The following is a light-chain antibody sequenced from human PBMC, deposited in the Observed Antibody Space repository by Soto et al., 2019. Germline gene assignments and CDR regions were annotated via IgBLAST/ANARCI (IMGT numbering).Light chain of an antibody. CDR3: TSYTSSSTYV. Sequence: QSALTQPASVSGSPGQSITISCTGTSSDVGGYNYVSWYQQHPGKAPKVMIYEVSNRPSGVSNRFSGSKSGNTASLTISGLQADDEADYYCTSYTSSSTYVFGTGTKLTAL. CDR1: SSDVGGYNY. CDR2: EVS. J-gene: IGLJ1*01. V-gene: IGLV2-14*01.